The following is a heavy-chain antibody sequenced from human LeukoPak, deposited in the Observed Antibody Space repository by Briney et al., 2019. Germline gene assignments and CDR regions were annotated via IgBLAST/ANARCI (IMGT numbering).Heavy chain of an antibody. V-gene: IGHV4-30-4*08. Sequence: PSQTLSLTCTVSGGSISSGDYYWSWIRQPPGKGLEWIGYIYYSGSTYYSPSLKSRVTISVDTSKNQFSLKLSSVTAADTAVYYCARISHCSSTSCYSYYYMDVWGKGTTVTVSS. CDR1: GGSISSGDYY. CDR2: IYYSGST. CDR3: ARISHCSSTSCYSYYYMDV. J-gene: IGHJ6*03. D-gene: IGHD2-2*02.